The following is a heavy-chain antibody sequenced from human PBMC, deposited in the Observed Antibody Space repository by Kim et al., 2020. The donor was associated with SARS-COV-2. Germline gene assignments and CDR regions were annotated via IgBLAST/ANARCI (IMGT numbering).Heavy chain of an antibody. Sequence: YNPSLKSRVTISVDKSKNQFSRKLSSVTAADTAVYYCARSDSGYRQWLTPWGQGTLVTVSS. J-gene: IGHJ5*02. CDR3: ARSDSGYRQWLTP. V-gene: IGHV4-4*02. D-gene: IGHD6-19*01.